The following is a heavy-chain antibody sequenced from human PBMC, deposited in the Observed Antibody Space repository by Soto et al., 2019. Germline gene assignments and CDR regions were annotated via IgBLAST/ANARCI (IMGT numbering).Heavy chain of an antibody. D-gene: IGHD1-26*01. J-gene: IGHJ4*02. CDR1: GGSISSSSYF. CDR2: IYYSGSA. Sequence: PSETLSLTCTVSGGSISSSSYFRGWIRQPPGKGLEWIGSIYYSGSAIYNPSLKNRVTISTMSNKQVSLEMSSVTAADTAVYYCTRGLFSGSQYSGGWYYFDSWGQGTMVTVSS. V-gene: IGHV4-39*07. CDR3: TRGLFSGSQYSGGWYYFDS.